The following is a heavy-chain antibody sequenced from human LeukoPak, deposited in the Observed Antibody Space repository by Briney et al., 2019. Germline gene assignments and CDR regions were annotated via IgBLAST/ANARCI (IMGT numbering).Heavy chain of an antibody. CDR2: INHSGST. CDR3: ARRGAVALSY. J-gene: IGHJ4*02. D-gene: IGHD6-19*01. Sequence: SETLSLTCAVYGGSFSGYYWSWIRQPPGKGLEWIGEINHSGSTNYNPSLKGRVTISVDTSKNQFSLKLSSVTAADTAVYYCARRGAVALSYWGQGTLVTVSS. V-gene: IGHV4-34*01. CDR1: GGSFSGYY.